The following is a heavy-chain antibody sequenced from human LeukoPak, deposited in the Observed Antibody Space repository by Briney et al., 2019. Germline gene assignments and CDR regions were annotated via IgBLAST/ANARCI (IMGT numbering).Heavy chain of an antibody. V-gene: IGHV3-15*01. CDR3: ARDPPSGYSGYDSFDY. J-gene: IGHJ4*02. CDR1: GFTFSSYS. CDR2: FKIKADGGTT. Sequence: GGSLRLSCAASGFTFSSYSMNWVRQAPGKGLEWVGHFKIKADGGTTDYAAPVKDRFTISRDNSKNTLYLQMNSLRAEDTAVYYCARDPPSGYSGYDSFDYWGQGTLVTVSS. D-gene: IGHD5-12*01.